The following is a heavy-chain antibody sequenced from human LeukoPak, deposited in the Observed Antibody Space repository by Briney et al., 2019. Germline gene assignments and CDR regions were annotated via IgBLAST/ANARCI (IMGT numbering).Heavy chain of an antibody. CDR3: SSYCSEGTCYGYFHH. CDR1: GFTSIPSE. V-gene: IGHV3-48*03. D-gene: IGHD2-15*01. J-gene: IGHJ1*01. Sequence: GGSLRLSCAASGFTSIPSELDWVRQAPGKGLEWISYISHTGSLIYYADSVKGRFTISRDNANNFLYLQMDSLRVEDTGIYYCSSYCSEGTCYGYFHHWGQGTLVSVSS. CDR2: ISHTGSLI.